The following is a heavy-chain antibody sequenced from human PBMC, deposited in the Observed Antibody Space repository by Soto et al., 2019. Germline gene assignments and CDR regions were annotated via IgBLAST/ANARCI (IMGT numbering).Heavy chain of an antibody. CDR2: LSRGDER. D-gene: IGHD3-16*01. J-gene: IGHJ6*02. CDR1: GAPITTTKW. V-gene: IGHV4-4*02. Sequence: QVQLQESGPGLVKPSETLSLTCTVSGAPITTTKWWAWVRLPPGKGLEWIGELSRGDERSSNPSLEGRFTMSLDKSNNHFSLKLTSVTAADTAIYYCATRTISYPWGVWGRGTSVTVSS. CDR3: ATRTISYPWGV.